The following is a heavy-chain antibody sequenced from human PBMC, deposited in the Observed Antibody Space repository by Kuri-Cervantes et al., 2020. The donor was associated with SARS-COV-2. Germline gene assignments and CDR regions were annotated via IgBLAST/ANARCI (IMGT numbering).Heavy chain of an antibody. CDR3: AKDMYSSSSLDAFDI. V-gene: IGHV3-21*04. J-gene: IGHJ3*02. CDR1: GFTLSRYT. Sequence: GGSLRLSCAASGFTLSRYTMNWVRQAPGKALEWVSSISGSGSYIYYADSVKGRFTISRDNAKNSLYLQMNSLRAEDTALYYCAKDMYSSSSLDAFDIWGQGTMVTVSS. D-gene: IGHD6-6*01. CDR2: ISGSGSYI.